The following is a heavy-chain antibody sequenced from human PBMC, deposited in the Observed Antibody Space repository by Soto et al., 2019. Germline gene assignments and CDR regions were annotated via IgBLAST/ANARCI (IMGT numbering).Heavy chain of an antibody. CDR2: IVPLFRTT. D-gene: IGHD4-4*01. Sequence: GASVKVSCKTSGGTFSSYAINWVRQAPGQGLEWMGGIVPLFRTTNYAQKFQGRVTITADTSTYTVYMELSELRSGDTGVYFCARDFRTYSHGVDVWGQGTAVTVSS. CDR1: GGTFSSYA. V-gene: IGHV1-69*06. J-gene: IGHJ6*02. CDR3: ARDFRTYSHGVDV.